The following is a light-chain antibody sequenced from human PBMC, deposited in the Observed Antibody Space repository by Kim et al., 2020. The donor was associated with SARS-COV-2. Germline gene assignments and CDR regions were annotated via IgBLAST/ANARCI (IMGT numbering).Light chain of an antibody. CDR1: QTIITY. V-gene: IGKV1-39*01. J-gene: IGKJ2*01. CDR2: GAS. Sequence: DIQMTQSPSSLSASIGDRVTITCRASQTIITYLNWYQQKPGKAPKLLIYGASTLQSGVPSRFSGSGSGTDFTLTISSLQPEDFATYFFHLSYGIPQYSFGQGTKWEI. CDR3: HLSYGIPQYS.